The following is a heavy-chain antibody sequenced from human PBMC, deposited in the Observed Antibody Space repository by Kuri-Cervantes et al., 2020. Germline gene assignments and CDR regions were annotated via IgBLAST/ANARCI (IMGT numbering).Heavy chain of an antibody. CDR3: ARAGRKITIFGVAESDY. CDR2: ISSSGSTI. CDR1: GFTFSSYE. D-gene: IGHD3-3*01. Sequence: GGSLRLSCAASGFTFSSYEMNWVRQAPGKGLEWVSYISSSGSTIYYADSVKGRFTISRDNAKNSLYLQMNSLRAEDTAVYYCARAGRKITIFGVAESDYWGQGTLVTVSS. J-gene: IGHJ4*02. V-gene: IGHV3-48*03.